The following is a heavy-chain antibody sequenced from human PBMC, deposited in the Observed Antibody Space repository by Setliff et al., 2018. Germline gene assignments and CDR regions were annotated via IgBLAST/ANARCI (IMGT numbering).Heavy chain of an antibody. Sequence: HLGGSLRLSCAASGFTISYYAIHWVRQSPGKGLVWVARINGDGSSASYADSVEGRFTISRDNAKNTVYLQMNSLGVDDTAVYYCARDWGAAGSTNAFDIWGQGTMVTVSS. CDR1: GFTISYYA. J-gene: IGHJ3*02. CDR2: INGDGSSA. D-gene: IGHD6-25*01. V-gene: IGHV3-74*01. CDR3: ARDWGAAGSTNAFDI.